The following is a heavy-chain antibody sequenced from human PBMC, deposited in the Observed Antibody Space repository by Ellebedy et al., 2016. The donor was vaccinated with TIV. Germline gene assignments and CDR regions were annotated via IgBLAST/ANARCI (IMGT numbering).Heavy chain of an antibody. D-gene: IGHD1-14*01. CDR3: ARDPDIYDPFDS. J-gene: IGHJ4*02. V-gene: IGHV4-4*07. Sequence: SETLSLTXTVSGGSISGYYWNWIRQPAGRGLEWIGRIHSSRSTHLNPSLGTRVTLSMDTSENHFSLKLSSVTAADTAMYYCARDPDIYDPFDSWGQGTLVTVSS. CDR1: GGSISGYY. CDR2: IHSSRST.